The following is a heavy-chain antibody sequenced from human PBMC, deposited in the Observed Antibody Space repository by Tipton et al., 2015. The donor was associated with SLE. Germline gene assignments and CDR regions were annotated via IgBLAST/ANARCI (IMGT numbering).Heavy chain of an antibody. CDR3: ASGVTAAGTGRTDWFDP. CDR2: IYHSGST. V-gene: IGHV4-59*12. CDR1: GGSISSYY. J-gene: IGHJ5*02. Sequence: TLSLTCTVSGGSISSYYWSWIRQPPGKGLEWIGYIYHSGSTNYNPSLKSRVTISVDTSKNQFSLKLSSVTAADTAVYYCASGVTAAGTGRTDWFDPWGQGTLVTVSS. D-gene: IGHD6-13*01.